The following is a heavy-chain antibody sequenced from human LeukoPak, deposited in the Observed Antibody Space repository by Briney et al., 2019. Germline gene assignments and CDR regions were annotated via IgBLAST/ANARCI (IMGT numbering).Heavy chain of an antibody. CDR3: TRTSPGVPLDF. D-gene: IGHD7-27*01. V-gene: IGHV4-34*01. CDR1: GVSFSGYY. J-gene: IGHJ4*02. Sequence: SETLSLTCAVSGVSFSGYYWSWIRQPPGKGPVWIGEISHTGRTAYNPSLKNRVTISLDTSKNQFPLKLNFVTAADTAVYYCTRTSPGVPLDFWGQGTLVTVTS. CDR2: ISHTGRT.